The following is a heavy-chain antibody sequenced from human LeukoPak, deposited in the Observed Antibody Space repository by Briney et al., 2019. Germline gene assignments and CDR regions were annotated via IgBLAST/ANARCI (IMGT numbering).Heavy chain of an antibody. V-gene: IGHV3-30*04. Sequence: PGGSLRLSCAASGFTFSSYAMHWVRQGPGKGLEWVAVISYDGSNKYYADTVKGRFTVSRDNSKNTLYLRLNSLRAEDTAVYYCARGATYYYGSGSSQFDYWGQGTLVTVSS. CDR1: GFTFSSYA. D-gene: IGHD3-10*01. CDR2: ISYDGSNK. CDR3: ARGATYYYGSGSSQFDY. J-gene: IGHJ4*02.